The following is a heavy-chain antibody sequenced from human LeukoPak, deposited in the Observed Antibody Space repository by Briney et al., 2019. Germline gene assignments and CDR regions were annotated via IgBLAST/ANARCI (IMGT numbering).Heavy chain of an antibody. D-gene: IGHD6-19*01. CDR3: ARADPIAVAATVDFDY. J-gene: IGHJ4*02. CDR2: IIPIFGTA. CDR1: GGTFSSYA. Sequence: SVKVSCKASGGTFSSYAISWVRQAPGQGLEWMGGIIPIFGTANYAQKFQGRVTITADESTSTAYMELSSLRSEDTAVYYCARADPIAVAATVDFDYWGQGTLVAVSS. V-gene: IGHV1-69*01.